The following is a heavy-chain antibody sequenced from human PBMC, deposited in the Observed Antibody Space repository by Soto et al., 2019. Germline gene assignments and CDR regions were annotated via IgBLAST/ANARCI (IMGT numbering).Heavy chain of an antibody. J-gene: IGHJ6*03. CDR3: ARDLRDYCCSSDYYYYMYV. D-gene: IGHD6-6*01. Sequence: GASVKVSCKASGGTFSSYTISWVRQAPGQGLEWMGRIIPILGIANYAQKFQGRVTITADKSTSTAYMELSSLRSEDTAVYYCARDLRDYCCSSDYYYYMYVWGKGTTVTVSS. CDR1: GGTFSSYT. CDR2: IIPILGIA. V-gene: IGHV1-69*04.